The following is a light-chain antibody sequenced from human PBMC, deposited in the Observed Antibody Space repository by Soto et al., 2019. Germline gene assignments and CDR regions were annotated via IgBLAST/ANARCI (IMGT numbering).Light chain of an antibody. CDR1: SSDVAYYKY. J-gene: IGLJ1*01. CDR3: CSYTTSSTRV. V-gene: IGLV2-11*01. CDR2: DVA. Sequence: QSALTQPRSVSGSPGHSVTISCTGTSSDVAYYKYVSWYQEHPGKAPKLIIYDVAKRPSGVPDRFSGSKSGNTASLTISGLQAEDEADYYCCSYTTSSTRVFGPGTKVTVL.